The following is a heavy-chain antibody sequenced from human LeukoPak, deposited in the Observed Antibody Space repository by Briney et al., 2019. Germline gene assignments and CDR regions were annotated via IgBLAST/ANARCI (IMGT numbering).Heavy chain of an antibody. J-gene: IGHJ4*02. CDR2: IYYSGST. Sequence: SETLSLTCAVYGGSFSGYYWSWIRQPPGKGLEWIGYIYYSGSTNYNPSLKSRVTISVDTSKNQFSLKLSSVTAADTAVYYCARAVRGFVDYWGQGTLVTVSS. V-gene: IGHV4-59*01. CDR1: GGSFSGYY. D-gene: IGHD3-10*01. CDR3: ARAVRGFVDY.